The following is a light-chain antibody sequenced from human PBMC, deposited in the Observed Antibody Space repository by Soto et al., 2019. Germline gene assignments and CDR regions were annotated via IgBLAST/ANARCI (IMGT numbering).Light chain of an antibody. CDR3: LQDYNYPWT. Sequence: AIQMTQSPSPLSASVGDRVTITCRASQGIRNDLGWYQQKPGKAPKLLLYAASSLQSGVPSRFSRSGSGTDFTLTISSLQPEDFATYYFLQDYNYPWTFGQGNKGEIK. J-gene: IGKJ1*01. CDR2: AAS. V-gene: IGKV1-6*01. CDR1: QGIRND.